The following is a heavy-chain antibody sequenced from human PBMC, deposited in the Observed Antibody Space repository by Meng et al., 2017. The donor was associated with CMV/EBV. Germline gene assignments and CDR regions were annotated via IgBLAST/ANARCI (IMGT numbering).Heavy chain of an antibody. Sequence: RLQLEGSGPGLVKPSETLSLTCTVSGGSISSSSYYWGWIRQPPGKGLEWIGSIYYSGSTYYNPSLKSRVTISVDTSKNQFSLKLSSVTAADTAVYYCARGVVTMIVVYDPWGQGTLVTVSS. CDR2: IYYSGST. CDR1: GGSISSSSYY. V-gene: IGHV4-39*06. D-gene: IGHD3-22*01. J-gene: IGHJ5*02. CDR3: ARGVVTMIVVYDP.